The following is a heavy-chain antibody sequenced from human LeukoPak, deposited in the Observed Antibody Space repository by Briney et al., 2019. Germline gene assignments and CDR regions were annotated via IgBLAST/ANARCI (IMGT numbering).Heavy chain of an antibody. V-gene: IGHV3-30*09. CDR3: ARPYSGFFAAFDI. CDR1: GFXFSSYA. CDR2: ISYDGDDK. Sequence: GGSLRLSCAASGFXFSSYAIHWVRQAPGKGLEWVAVISYDGDDKYYADSVKGRFALSRDNSKSTLYLQMNSLTAEDTAVYYCARPYSGFFAAFDIWGQGTMVTASS. D-gene: IGHD3-3*01. J-gene: IGHJ3*02.